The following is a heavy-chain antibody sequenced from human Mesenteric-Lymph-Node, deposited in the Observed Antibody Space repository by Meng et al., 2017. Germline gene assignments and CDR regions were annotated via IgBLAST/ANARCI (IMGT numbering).Heavy chain of an antibody. V-gene: IGHV1-3*01. Sequence: ASVKVSCKASGGTFSSYAISWVRQAPGQRLEWMGWINAGNGNTKYSQKFQGRVTITRDMSTSTAYMELSSLRSEDTAVYYCARRSSGWENWGQGTLVTVSS. D-gene: IGHD6-19*01. CDR2: INAGNGNT. CDR3: ARRSSGWEN. J-gene: IGHJ4*02. CDR1: GGTFSSYA.